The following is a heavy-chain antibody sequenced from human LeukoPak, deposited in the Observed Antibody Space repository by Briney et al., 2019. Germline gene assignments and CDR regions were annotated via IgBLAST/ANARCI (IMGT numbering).Heavy chain of an antibody. J-gene: IGHJ4*02. D-gene: IGHD3-10*01. CDR3: ARSSSGTYHY. CDR2: INGDNGNT. Sequence: ASVKVSCKTSGYNFPSYTMHWLRQAPGQSPEWMGSINGDNGNTKYSEKFQDRVTFTRDTSASSAYTELSSLRSEDTAVYYCARSSSGTYHYWGQGTLVTVSS. V-gene: IGHV1-3*01. CDR1: GYNFPSYT.